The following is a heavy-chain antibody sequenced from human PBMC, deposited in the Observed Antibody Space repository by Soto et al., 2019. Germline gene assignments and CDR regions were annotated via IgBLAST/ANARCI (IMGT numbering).Heavy chain of an antibody. J-gene: IGHJ6*02. Sequence: QVQLVESGGGVVQPGRSLRLSCAASGFTFSSYGMHWVRQAPGKGLEWVAVISYDGSNKYYADSVKGRFTISRDNSKNTLYLQMNSLRAEDTAVYYCVKGEGDYYYYYGMDVWGQGTTVTVSS. CDR2: ISYDGSNK. CDR3: VKGEGDYYYYYGMDV. D-gene: IGHD1-26*01. V-gene: IGHV3-30*18. CDR1: GFTFSSYG.